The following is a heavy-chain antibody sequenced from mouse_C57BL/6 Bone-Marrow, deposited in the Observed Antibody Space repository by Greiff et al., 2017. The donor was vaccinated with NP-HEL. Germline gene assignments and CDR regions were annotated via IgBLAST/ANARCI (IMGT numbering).Heavy chain of an antibody. J-gene: IGHJ3*01. CDR3: ARGRNYYVSWFAY. D-gene: IGHD1-1*01. CDR1: GYAFSSYW. Sequence: QVQLQQSGAELVKPGASVKISCKASGYAFSSYWMNWVKQRPGKGLEWIGQIYPGDGDTNYNGKFKGKATLTADKSSSTAYMQLSSLTSEDSAVYFCARGRNYYVSWFAYWGQGTLVTVSA. V-gene: IGHV1-80*01. CDR2: IYPGDGDT.